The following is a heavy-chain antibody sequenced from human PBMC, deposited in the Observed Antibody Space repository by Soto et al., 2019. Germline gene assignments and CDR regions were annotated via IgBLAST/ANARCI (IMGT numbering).Heavy chain of an antibody. CDR1: GDSINSGDYY. D-gene: IGHD2-2*01. CDR2: IYFSGSA. J-gene: IGHJ4*02. Sequence: SETLSLTCTFSGDSINSGDYYWSWIRQPPGKGLEWIGYIYFSGSAYLNPSLESRLTISVDTSKNQFSLKLRSVTAADTAIYYCSRVNSSSSLDNWGQGALVTVSS. V-gene: IGHV4-30-4*01. CDR3: SRVNSSSSLDN.